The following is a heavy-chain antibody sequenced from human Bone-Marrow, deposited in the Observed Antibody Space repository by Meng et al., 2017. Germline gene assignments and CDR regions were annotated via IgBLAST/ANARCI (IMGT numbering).Heavy chain of an antibody. CDR2: IYYSGST. CDR1: GFTVSSNY. D-gene: IGHD4-17*01. Sequence: ESLKISCAASGFTVSSNYMSWIRQPPGKGLEWIGYIYYSGSTNYNPSLKSRVTISVDTSKNQFSLKLSSVTATDTAVYYCARSPGYGDYELDYWGQGTLVTVSS. V-gene: IGHV4-59*02. J-gene: IGHJ4*02. CDR3: ARSPGYGDYELDY.